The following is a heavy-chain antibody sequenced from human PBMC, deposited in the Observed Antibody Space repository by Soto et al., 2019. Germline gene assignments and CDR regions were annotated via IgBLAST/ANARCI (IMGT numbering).Heavy chain of an antibody. V-gene: IGHV3-30*18. CDR2: ISYDGNNK. J-gene: IGHJ4*02. CDR1: GFTFSTYG. Sequence: QVQLVESGGGVVQPGRSLRLSCAASGFTFSTYGMHWVRQAPGKGLEWVAVISYDGNNKYYADSVKGRFTIARDNSKNTLFLQMDSLRAEDTGVYYCAKDHLPTTVTTPGYWGQGTLVTVSS. CDR3: AKDHLPTTVTTPGY. D-gene: IGHD4-17*01.